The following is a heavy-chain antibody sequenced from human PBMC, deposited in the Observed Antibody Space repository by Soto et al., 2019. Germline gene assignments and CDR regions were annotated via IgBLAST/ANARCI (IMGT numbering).Heavy chain of an antibody. CDR1: GGSISSSSYY. Sequence: PSETLSLTCTVSGGSISSSSYYWGWIRRPPGKGLEWIGSIYYSGSTYYNPSLKSRVTISVDTSKNQFSLKLSSVTAADTAVYYCERKLNYYGSGSYGDYWGQGTLVTVYS. CDR2: IYYSGST. D-gene: IGHD3-10*01. V-gene: IGHV4-39*01. CDR3: ERKLNYYGSGSYGDY. J-gene: IGHJ4*02.